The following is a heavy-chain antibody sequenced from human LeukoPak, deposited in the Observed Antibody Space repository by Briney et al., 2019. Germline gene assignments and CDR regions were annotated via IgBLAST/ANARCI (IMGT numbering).Heavy chain of an antibody. CDR2: ISGSGGST. D-gene: IGHD6-19*01. CDR3: AKGLAVAAPLAFYFDY. Sequence: GGSLRLSCAASGFTFSSYAMSWVRQAPGKGLEWVSAISGSGGSTYYADSVKGRFAISRDNSKNTLYLQMNSLRAEDTAVYYCAKGLAVAAPLAFYFDYWGQGTLVTVSS. J-gene: IGHJ4*02. V-gene: IGHV3-23*01. CDR1: GFTFSSYA.